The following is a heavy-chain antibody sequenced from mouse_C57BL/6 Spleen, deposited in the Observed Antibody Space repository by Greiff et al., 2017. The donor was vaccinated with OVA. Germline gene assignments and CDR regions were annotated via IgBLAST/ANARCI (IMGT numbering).Heavy chain of an antibody. CDR1: GFSLTSYG. CDR3: ARSYYYGSSYFWYFDV. V-gene: IGHV2-2*01. CDR2: IWSGGST. D-gene: IGHD1-1*01. Sequence: VKLMESGPGLVQPSQSLSITCTVSGFSLTSYGVHWVRQSPGKGLEWLGVIWSGGSTDYNAAFISRLSISKDNSKSQVFFKMNSLQADDTAIYYCARSYYYGSSYFWYFDVWGTGTTVTVSS. J-gene: IGHJ1*03.